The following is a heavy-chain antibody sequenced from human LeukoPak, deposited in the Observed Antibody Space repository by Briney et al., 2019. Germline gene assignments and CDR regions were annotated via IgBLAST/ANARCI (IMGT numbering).Heavy chain of an antibody. CDR2: IIPIFGTA. D-gene: IGHD3-10*01. Sequence: SVKVSCKASGGTFSSYAISWVRQAPGQGLEWMGGIIPIFGTANYAQKFQGRVTITTDESTSTAYMELSCLRSEDTAVYYCAREHGRYYGSGSYFDYWGQGTLITVSS. V-gene: IGHV1-69*05. J-gene: IGHJ4*02. CDR3: AREHGRYYGSGSYFDY. CDR1: GGTFSSYA.